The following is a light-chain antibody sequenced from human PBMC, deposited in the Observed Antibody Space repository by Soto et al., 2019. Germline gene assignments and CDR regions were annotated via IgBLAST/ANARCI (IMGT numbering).Light chain of an antibody. Sequence: DIQMTQSPSSLSASVGDIVTITCRASQSISSYLNWYQQKPGKAPKLLIYAASSLQSGVPSRFSGSGSGTDFTLTISSLQPEDFATYYCQQSYSTLTWKFGQGTKVDIK. J-gene: IGKJ1*01. CDR1: QSISSY. CDR2: AAS. V-gene: IGKV1-39*01. CDR3: QQSYSTLTWK.